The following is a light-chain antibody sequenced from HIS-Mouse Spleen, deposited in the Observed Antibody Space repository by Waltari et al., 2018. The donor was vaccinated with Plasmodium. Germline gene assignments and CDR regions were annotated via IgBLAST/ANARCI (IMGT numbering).Light chain of an antibody. V-gene: IGKV3-15*01. J-gene: IGKJ3*01. CDR2: GAS. Sequence: EIVMPQSPATLSVSPGERATFSCRASQRVSSNLAWYQQKPGQAPRLLIYGASTRATGIPARFSGSGSGTEFTLTISSLQSEDFAVYYCQQYNNWSFTFGPGTKVDIK. CDR1: QRVSSN. CDR3: QQYNNWSFT.